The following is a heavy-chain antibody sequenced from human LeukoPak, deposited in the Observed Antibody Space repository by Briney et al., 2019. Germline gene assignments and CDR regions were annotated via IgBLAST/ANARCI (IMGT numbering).Heavy chain of an antibody. Sequence: GGSLRLSCAASGLSFSDYSMSWVRQAPGKGLEWVSVISGSVTGGVTYYADSVKGRFTMSRDNSKNTVYLQMNYLRAEDTATYYCAKKPTPRIVGEHYYFDYWGQGTLVTVSS. CDR3: AKKPTPRIVGEHYYFDY. V-gene: IGHV3-23*01. CDR2: ISGSVTGGVT. D-gene: IGHD1-26*01. CDR1: GLSFSDYS. J-gene: IGHJ4*02.